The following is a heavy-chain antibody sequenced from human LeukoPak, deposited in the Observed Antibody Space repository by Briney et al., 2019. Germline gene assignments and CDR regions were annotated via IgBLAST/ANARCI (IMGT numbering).Heavy chain of an antibody. CDR3: AREEYYGFWSPTPYYYGMDV. V-gene: IGHV1-18*01. D-gene: IGHD3-3*01. CDR1: GYTFTSYG. J-gene: IGHJ6*02. Sequence: GASVKVSCKASGYTFTSYGIGWVRQAPGQGLEWMGWISAYNGNTNYAQKLQGRVTMTTDTSTSTAYMELRSLRSDDTAVYYCAREEYYGFWSPTPYYYGMDVWGQGTTVTVSS. CDR2: ISAYNGNT.